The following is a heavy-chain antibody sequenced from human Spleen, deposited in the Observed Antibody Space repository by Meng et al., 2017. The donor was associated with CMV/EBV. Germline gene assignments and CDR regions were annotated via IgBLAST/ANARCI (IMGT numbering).Heavy chain of an antibody. J-gene: IGHJ6*02. Sequence: SETLSLTCAVYGGSFSGYYWSWIRQPPGKGLEWIGEINHSGSTNYNPSLKSRVTISVDTSKNQFSLKPSSVTAADTAVYYCAREGYSGYGLRGVDVWGLGTTVTVSS. CDR2: INHSGST. D-gene: IGHD5-12*01. CDR1: GGSFSGYY. CDR3: AREGYSGYGLRGVDV. V-gene: IGHV4-34*01.